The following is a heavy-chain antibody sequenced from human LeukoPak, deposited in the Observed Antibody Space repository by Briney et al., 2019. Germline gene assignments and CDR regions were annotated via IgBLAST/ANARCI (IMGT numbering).Heavy chain of an antibody. D-gene: IGHD3-16*01. J-gene: IGHJ6*03. Sequence: SETLSLTCTVSGGSISSYYWSWVRQPPGKGLEWIGYIYYSGSTNYNPSLKSRVTISVDTSKNQFSLKLSSVTAADTAVYYCARETSQKGAHYMDVWDKGTTVTISS. CDR3: ARETSQKGAHYMDV. V-gene: IGHV4-59*01. CDR2: IYYSGST. CDR1: GGSISSYY.